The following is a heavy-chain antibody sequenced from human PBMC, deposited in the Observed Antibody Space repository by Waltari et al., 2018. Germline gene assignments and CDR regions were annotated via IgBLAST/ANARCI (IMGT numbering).Heavy chain of an antibody. D-gene: IGHD2-15*01. CDR2: IYHSGGT. CDR3: ATTPSGYCSGGSCYSIGEHY. J-gene: IGHJ4*02. CDR1: GYSISSGYY. Sequence: QVQLQESGPGLVKPSETLSLTCAVSGYSISSGYYWGWIRQPPGKGLEWIGSIYHSGGTYYNPSLKSRVTISVDTSKNQFSLKLSSVTAADTAVYYCATTPSGYCSGGSCYSIGEHYWGQGTLVTVSS. V-gene: IGHV4-38-2*01.